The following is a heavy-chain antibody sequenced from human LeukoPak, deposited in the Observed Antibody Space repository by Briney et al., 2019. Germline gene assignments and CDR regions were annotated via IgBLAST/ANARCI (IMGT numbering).Heavy chain of an antibody. J-gene: IGHJ5*02. V-gene: IGHV3-64D*09. Sequence: GGPLRLSCSASGFTFSSYAMHWVRQAPGKGREYVSAISSNGGSTYYADSVKGRFTISRDNSKNTLYLQMSSLRAEDTAVYYCVKGWLRDNWFDPWGQGTLVTVSS. CDR3: VKGWLRDNWFDP. CDR1: GFTFSSYA. D-gene: IGHD5-12*01. CDR2: ISSNGGST.